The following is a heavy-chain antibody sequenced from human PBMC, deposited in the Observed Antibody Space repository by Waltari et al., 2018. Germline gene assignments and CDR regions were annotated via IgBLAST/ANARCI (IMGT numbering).Heavy chain of an antibody. Sequence: QVQLQESGPGLVKPSETLSLTCTVSGGSISSYYWSWIRQPAGKGLEWIGRIYTSGSTNYNPSLKSRVTMSVDTSKNQFSLKLSSVTAADTAVYYCAREHYYDSSGYYLPYYFDYWGQGTLVTVSS. CDR3: AREHYYDSSGYYLPYYFDY. CDR2: IYTSGST. V-gene: IGHV4-4*07. CDR1: GGSISSYY. J-gene: IGHJ4*02. D-gene: IGHD3-22*01.